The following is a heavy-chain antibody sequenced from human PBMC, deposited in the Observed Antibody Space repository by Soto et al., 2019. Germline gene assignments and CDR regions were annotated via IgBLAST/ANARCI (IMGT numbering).Heavy chain of an antibody. CDR3: AKDQSGYDDYAMEV. CDR1: GFIFSSYG. Sequence: QVQLVESGGGVVQPGRSLRLSCAASGFIFSSYGMHWVRQAPGKGLEWVAVISYDGINKNHADSVKGRFTISRDNSKNPLHLQMTSLRAEDTAVYYCAKDQSGYDDYAMEVWGQGTAVTVSS. J-gene: IGHJ6*02. V-gene: IGHV3-30*18. D-gene: IGHD3-3*01. CDR2: ISYDGINK.